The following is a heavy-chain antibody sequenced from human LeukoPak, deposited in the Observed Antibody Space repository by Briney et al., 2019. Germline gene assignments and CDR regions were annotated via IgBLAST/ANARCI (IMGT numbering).Heavy chain of an antibody. CDR3: ARDRPYSSSDPIDY. CDR2: IYHSGST. V-gene: IGHV4-38-2*02. Sequence: SETLSLTCTVSGYSTSSGYYWGWIRQSPGKGLEWIGSIYHSGSTYYNPSLKSRVTISVDTSKNQFFLKLSSVTAADTAVYYCARDRPYSSSDPIDYWGQGTLVTVSS. CDR1: GYSTSSGYY. D-gene: IGHD6-6*01. J-gene: IGHJ4*02.